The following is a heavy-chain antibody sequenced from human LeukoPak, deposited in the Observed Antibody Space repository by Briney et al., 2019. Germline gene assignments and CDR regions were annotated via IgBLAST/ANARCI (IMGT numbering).Heavy chain of an antibody. CDR1: GFTFSDYY. J-gene: IGHJ4*02. V-gene: IGHV3-11*04. CDR3: ASAQYSGSYFPYD. D-gene: IGHD1-26*01. Sequence: GGSLRLSCAASGFTFSDYYMSWIRQAPGKGLEWVSYISSSGSTIYYADSVKGRFTISRDNAKNSLYLQMNSLRAEDTAVYYCASAQYSGSYFPYDWGQGTLVTVSS. CDR2: ISSSGSTI.